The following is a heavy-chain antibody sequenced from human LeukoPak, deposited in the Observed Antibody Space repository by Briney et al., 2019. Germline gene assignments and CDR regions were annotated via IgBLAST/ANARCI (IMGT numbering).Heavy chain of an antibody. CDR1: GGSISSYY. V-gene: IGHV4-59*08. Sequence: PSETLSLTCTVSGGSISSYYWSWIRQPPGKGLEWIGYIYYSGSTNYNPSLKSRVTISVDTSKNQFSLKLSSVTAADTAIYHCARHWGGYDSTPFDYWGQGTLVTVSS. D-gene: IGHD5-12*01. J-gene: IGHJ4*02. CDR2: IYYSGST. CDR3: ARHWGGYDSTPFDY.